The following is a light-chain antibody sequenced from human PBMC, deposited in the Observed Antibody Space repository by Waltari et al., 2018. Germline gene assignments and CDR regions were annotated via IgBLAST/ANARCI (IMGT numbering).Light chain of an antibody. J-gene: IGLJ3*02. Sequence: SYELTQPPSVSVSPGQTASITCPGDILGNKYASWYQQKPGQSPLLVIYQDTNRPSGIPERFSGSKSGNAATLTISGTQAMDEADYYCQALGTGAWVFGGGTKLTVL. CDR3: QALGTGAWV. V-gene: IGLV3-1*01. CDR2: QDT. CDR1: ILGNKY.